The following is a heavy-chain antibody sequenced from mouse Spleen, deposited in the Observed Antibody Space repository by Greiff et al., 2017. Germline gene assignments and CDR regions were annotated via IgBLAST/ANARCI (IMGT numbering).Heavy chain of an antibody. Sequence: EVMLVESGGGLVKLGGSLKLSCAASGFTFSSYAMSWVRQTPEKRLEWVATISSGGGNTYYPDSVKGRFTISRDNAKNTLYLQMSSLKSEDTAMYYCARGAARDPFAYWGQGTLVTVSA. CDR1: GFTFSSYA. D-gene: IGHD3-1*01. CDR3: ARGAARDPFAY. J-gene: IGHJ3*01. CDR2: ISSGGGNT. V-gene: IGHV5-9*01.